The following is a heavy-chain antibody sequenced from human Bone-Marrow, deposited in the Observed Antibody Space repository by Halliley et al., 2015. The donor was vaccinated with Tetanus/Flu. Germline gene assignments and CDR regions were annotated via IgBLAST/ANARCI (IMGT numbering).Heavy chain of an antibody. D-gene: IGHD3-16*02. CDR3: ARDRLSDIWGSYRSFDY. J-gene: IGHJ4*02. V-gene: IGHV3-30-3*01. Sequence: ISYDGTNKYYADSVKGRFTISRDNSKSTLYLQMNSLGGEDSAVYFCARDRLSDIWGSYRSFDYWGQGTLVTVSS. CDR2: ISYDGTNK.